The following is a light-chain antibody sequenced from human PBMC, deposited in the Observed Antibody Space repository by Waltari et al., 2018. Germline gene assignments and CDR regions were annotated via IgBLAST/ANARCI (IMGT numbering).Light chain of an antibody. CDR2: RKS. V-gene: IGLV1-47*01. CDR3: GTWDDSLGAWV. CDR1: SSNIGSDV. J-gene: IGLJ3*02. Sequence: QPVLTQPPSASVTPGQRVTISWYGNSSNIGSDVVYLYQRIPGTAPKLRIYRKSRRPSGVPDRFSGSKFGTSASLAISGLRSEDEADYYCGTWDDSLGAWVFGGGTRVTVL.